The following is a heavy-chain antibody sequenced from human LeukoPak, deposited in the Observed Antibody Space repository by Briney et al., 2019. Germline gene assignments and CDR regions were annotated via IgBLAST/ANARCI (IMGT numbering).Heavy chain of an antibody. CDR2: INSSGGST. Sequence: ASVKVSCKASGYTFTRFYIHWVRQAPGQGLEWMGIINSSGGSTNYAQRFQGRVTMTRDTPTSTANMELSSLRSEDTAVYYCARDPYDASGDYVERYGMDVWGQGTTVTVSS. D-gene: IGHD3-22*01. CDR3: ARDPYDASGDYVERYGMDV. V-gene: IGHV1-46*01. CDR1: GYTFTRFY. J-gene: IGHJ6*02.